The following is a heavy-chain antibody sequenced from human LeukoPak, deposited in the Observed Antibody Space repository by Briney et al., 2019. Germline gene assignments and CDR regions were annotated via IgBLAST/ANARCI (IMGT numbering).Heavy chain of an antibody. D-gene: IGHD1-26*01. Sequence: SETLSLTCSVSSGSIGTYYWAWIRQTPGKGLEWIGYISYSGSTKYNPSLTRRITISLDTSKNQFSLELRSMTAADMAMYYCARQAGSFTTFDFWGQGTLVIVSS. CDR1: SGSIGTYY. V-gene: IGHV4-59*08. J-gene: IGHJ4*02. CDR2: ISYSGST. CDR3: ARQAGSFTTFDF.